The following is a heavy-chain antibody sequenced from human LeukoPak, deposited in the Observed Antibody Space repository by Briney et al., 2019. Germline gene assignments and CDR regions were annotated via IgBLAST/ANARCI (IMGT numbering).Heavy chain of an antibody. Sequence: GGSLRLSCAASGFTFSSYSMNWVRQAPGKGLEWVSYINSSSSTIYYADSVKGRFTISRDNAKNSLYLQMDSLSDEDTAVYYCARDITVVRGLIGYYYGMDVWGQGTTVTVSS. CDR2: INSSSSTI. CDR3: ARDITVVRGLIGYYYGMDV. D-gene: IGHD3-10*01. CDR1: GFTFSSYS. J-gene: IGHJ6*02. V-gene: IGHV3-48*02.